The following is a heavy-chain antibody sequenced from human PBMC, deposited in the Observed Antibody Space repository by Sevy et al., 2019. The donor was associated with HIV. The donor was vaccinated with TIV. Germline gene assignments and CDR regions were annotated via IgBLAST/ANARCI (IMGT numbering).Heavy chain of an antibody. J-gene: IGHJ5*01. V-gene: IGHV3-48*03. CDR2: ISSSGSSI. CDR1: GFTFSSYD. D-gene: IGHD3-22*01. Sequence: GGSLRLSCAGSGFTFSSYDMNWVRQAPGKGLEWISKISSSGSSIYYADSVKGRFTIARDNAKNSLNLQMNSLRAEDTALYYCARNGGAYDTGFDSWGQGTLVTVSS. CDR3: ARNGGAYDTGFDS.